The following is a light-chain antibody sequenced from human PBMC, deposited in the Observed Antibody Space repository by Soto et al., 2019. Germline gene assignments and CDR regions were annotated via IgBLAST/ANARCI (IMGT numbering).Light chain of an antibody. Sequence: DIPMTQSPSSLSVSIGDRVTITCRASQRVGKYLAWFQQKPGRAPESLIYDISSLQSGVPSKFSGSGSVTDFTLTINSLQPEDSATYYCQQYHTYPRTFGQGTRLEI. CDR2: DIS. CDR3: QQYHTYPRT. V-gene: IGKV1-16*02. CDR1: QRVGKY. J-gene: IGKJ5*01.